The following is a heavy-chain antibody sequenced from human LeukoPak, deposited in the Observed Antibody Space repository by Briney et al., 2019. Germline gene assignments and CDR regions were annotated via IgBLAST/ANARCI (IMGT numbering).Heavy chain of an antibody. Sequence: ASVKVSCKASGGTFSSYAISWVRQAPGQGLEWMGGIIPIFGTADYAQKFQGRATITADESTSTAYMEVSSLRSEDTAAYYCARGAVGYGDSYNYYNMDVWGQGTTVTVSS. J-gene: IGHJ6*02. V-gene: IGHV1-69*01. D-gene: IGHD4-17*01. CDR1: GGTFSSYA. CDR3: ARGAVGYGDSYNYYNMDV. CDR2: IIPIFGTA.